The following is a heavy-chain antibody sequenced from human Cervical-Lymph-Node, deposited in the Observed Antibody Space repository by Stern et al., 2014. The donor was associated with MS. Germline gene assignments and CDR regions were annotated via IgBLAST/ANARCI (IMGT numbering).Heavy chain of an antibody. CDR1: GFTFSSYG. CDR3: ARSSSPSPYYYYGMDV. D-gene: IGHD6-13*01. CDR2: IWYDGSNK. V-gene: IGHV3-33*01. Sequence: VQLVESGGGVVQPGRSLRLSCAASGFTFSSYGMHWVRQAPGKGLEWVAVIWYDGSNKYYADSVKGRFTISRDNSKNTLYLQMNSLRAEDTAVYYCARSSSPSPYYYYGMDVWGQGTTVTGSS. J-gene: IGHJ6*02.